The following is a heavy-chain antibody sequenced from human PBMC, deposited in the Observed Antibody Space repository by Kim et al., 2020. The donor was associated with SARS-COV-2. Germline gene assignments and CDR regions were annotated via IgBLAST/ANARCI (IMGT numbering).Heavy chain of an antibody. CDR1: GGSFSGYY. Sequence: SETLSLTCAVYGGSFSGYYWSWIRQPPGKGLEWIGEINHSGSTNYNPSLKSRVTISVDTSKNQFSLKLSSVTAADTAVYYCARGLRGGYGQIDYWGQGTLVTVSS. D-gene: IGHD5-12*01. V-gene: IGHV4-34*01. CDR3: ARGLRGGYGQIDY. J-gene: IGHJ4*02. CDR2: INHSGST.